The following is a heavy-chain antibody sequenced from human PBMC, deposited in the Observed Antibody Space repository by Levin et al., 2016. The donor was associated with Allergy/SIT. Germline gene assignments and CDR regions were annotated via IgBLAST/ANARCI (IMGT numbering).Heavy chain of an antibody. CDR1: GGSISSSSYY. CDR2: IYYSGST. Sequence: SETLSLTCTVSGGSISSSSYYWGWIRQPPGKGLEWIGSIYYSGSTYYNPSLKSRVTISVDTSKNQFSLKLSSVTAADTAVYYCARLNRGGDHYEGHEEDYYYGMDVWGQGTTVTVSS. J-gene: IGHJ6*02. V-gene: IGHV4-39*01. CDR3: ARLNRGGDHYEGHEEDYYYGMDV. D-gene: IGHD4-17*01.